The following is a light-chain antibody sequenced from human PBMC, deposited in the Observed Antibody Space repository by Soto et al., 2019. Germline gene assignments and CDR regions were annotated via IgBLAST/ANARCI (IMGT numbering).Light chain of an antibody. J-gene: IGKJ5*01. CDR2: GAS. CDR1: QSVSSSH. V-gene: IGKV3-20*01. CDR3: QQYGSSPPT. Sequence: EIVLTQSPGTLSLSPGERVTLSCRSSQSVSSSHLAWYQKKPGQAPRLLIYGASSRATGIPDRFSGSGSGTDFNLTISRLETEDFAVYECQQYGSSPPTFGQGTRLDIK.